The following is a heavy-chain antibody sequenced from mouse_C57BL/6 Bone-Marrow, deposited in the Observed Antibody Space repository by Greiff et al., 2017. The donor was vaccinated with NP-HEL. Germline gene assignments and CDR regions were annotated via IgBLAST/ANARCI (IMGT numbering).Heavy chain of an antibody. CDR1: GYTFTDHT. V-gene: IGHV1-78*01. J-gene: IGHJ1*03. CDR3: ARGATVVARDWYFDV. CDR2: IYPRDGST. D-gene: IGHD1-1*01. Sequence: VQLVESDAELVKPGASVKISCKVSGYTFTDHTIHWMKQRPEQGLEWIGYIYPRDGSTKYNEKFKGKATLTADKSSSTAYMQLNSLTSEDSAVYFCARGATVVARDWYFDVWGTGTTVTVSS.